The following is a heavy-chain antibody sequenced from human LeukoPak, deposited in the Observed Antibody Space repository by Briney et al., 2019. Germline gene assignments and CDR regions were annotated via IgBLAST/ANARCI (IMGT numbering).Heavy chain of an antibody. V-gene: IGHV4-39*01. J-gene: IGHJ4*02. CDR1: GGSISSSTNY. CDR2: IDHSGST. D-gene: IGHD6-19*01. Sequence: PSETLSLTCTVSGGSISSSTNYWGWIRQPPGKGLQWVGSIDHSGSTYYNPSLNSRVTISVDTSKNQFSLRLTSVTTADPAVYYCARVGDTSGWDYWGQGTLVTVSS. CDR3: ARVGDTSGWDY.